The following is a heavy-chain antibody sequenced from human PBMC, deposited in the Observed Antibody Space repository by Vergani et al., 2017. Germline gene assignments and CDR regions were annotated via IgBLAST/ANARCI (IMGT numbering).Heavy chain of an antibody. Sequence: QVQLVQSGAEVKKPVSSVKVSCKASVGTFSSYAISWVRQAPGQGLEWMGGIIPIFGTANYAQKFQGRVTITADESTSTAYMERSSLRSEDTAVYYCAREGDGVPGMDVWGQGTTVTVSS. CDR3: AREGDGVPGMDV. V-gene: IGHV1-69*01. J-gene: IGHJ6*02. D-gene: IGHD3-10*01. CDR1: VGTFSSYA. CDR2: IIPIFGTA.